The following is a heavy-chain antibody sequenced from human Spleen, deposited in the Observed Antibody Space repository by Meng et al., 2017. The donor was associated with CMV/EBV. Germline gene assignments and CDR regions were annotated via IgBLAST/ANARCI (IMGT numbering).Heavy chain of an antibody. J-gene: IGHJ5*02. CDR1: GYTFTDYY. Sequence: SGYTFTDYYMHWVRQAPGQGLEWMGWINPNSGGTNYAQKFQGRVTMTRDTSISTAYMELTSLRSDDTAVYYCGLYCSGGSCFNWSDPWGQGTLVTVSS. V-gene: IGHV1-2*02. D-gene: IGHD2-15*01. CDR3: GLYCSGGSCFNWSDP. CDR2: INPNSGGT.